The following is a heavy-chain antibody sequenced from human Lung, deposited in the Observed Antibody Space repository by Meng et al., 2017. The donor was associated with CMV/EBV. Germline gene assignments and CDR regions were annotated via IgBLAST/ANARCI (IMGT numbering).Heavy chain of an antibody. CDR1: GGSISSGGYY. J-gene: IGHJ3*02. CDR2: IYYTGST. V-gene: IGHV4-31*02. CDR3: ARDFGVRGSGSYYNGPQNAFDI. D-gene: IGHD3-10*01. Sequence: SXTLSLXCSVFGGSISSGGYYWSWIRHHPGKGLEWMGYIYYTGSTFYNPSLRSRVTISVDTSTDQFSLKLNSVTAADTAVYYCARDFGVRGSGSYYNGPQNAFDIWXQGTLVTVSS.